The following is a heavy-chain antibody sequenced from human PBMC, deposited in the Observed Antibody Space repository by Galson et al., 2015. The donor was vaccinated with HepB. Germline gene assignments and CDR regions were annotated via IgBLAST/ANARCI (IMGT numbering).Heavy chain of an antibody. CDR1: GYTFTSYD. CDR3: ARGPISGSDFWSGYYVDY. D-gene: IGHD3-3*01. J-gene: IGHJ4*02. Sequence: SVKVSCKASGYTFTSYDINWVRRATGQGLEWMGWMNPNSGNTGYAQKFQGRVTMTRNTSISTAYMELSSLRSEDTAVYYCARGPISGSDFWSGYYVDYWGQGTLVTVSS. V-gene: IGHV1-8*01. CDR2: MNPNSGNT.